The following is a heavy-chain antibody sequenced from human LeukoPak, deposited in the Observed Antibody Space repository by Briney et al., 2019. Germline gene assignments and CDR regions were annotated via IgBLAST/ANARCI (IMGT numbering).Heavy chain of an antibody. CDR3: AKEMKPWMHFDI. J-gene: IGHJ4*02. V-gene: IGHV3-30*18. Sequence: PGGSLRCSCAASGFTCSRSALHWVRQAPGKGLEWVAVISHDGSNTDYTDSVKGRFTISRDNSKNTLYLQMNSLRAEDTAVYYCAKEMKPWMHFDIRGQRTLVTVSS. CDR2: ISHDGSNT. D-gene: IGHD5-12*01. CDR1: GFTCSRSA.